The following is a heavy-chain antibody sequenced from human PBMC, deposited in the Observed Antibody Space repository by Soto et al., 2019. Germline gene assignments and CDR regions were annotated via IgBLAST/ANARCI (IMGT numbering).Heavy chain of an antibody. Sequence: QVQLVESGGGVVPPGGSLRVSCVASGFTFSSYNMHWVRQAPGEGLEWVAVISFDGANTFYADSVKGRFTISRDISRDTMYLQMSSLRDEDTAIYYCARDGYNRGGVYYWCQGPLFTVSA. D-gene: IGHD3-16*01. CDR2: ISFDGANT. V-gene: IGHV3-30-3*01. CDR1: GFTFSSYN. CDR3: ARDGYNRGGVYY. J-gene: IGHJ4*02.